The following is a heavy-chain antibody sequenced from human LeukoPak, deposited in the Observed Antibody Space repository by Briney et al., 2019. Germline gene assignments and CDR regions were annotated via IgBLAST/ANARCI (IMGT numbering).Heavy chain of an antibody. J-gene: IGHJ4*02. CDR2: INPNSGGT. Sequence: GSVNVSCKASGYTFTGYYMHWVRQAPGQGLEWMGWINPNSGGTNYAQKFQGRVTMTRDTSISTAYMELSRLRSDDTAVYYCARTTVVTGPYYFDYWGQGTLVTVSS. CDR1: GYTFTGYY. D-gene: IGHD4-23*01. CDR3: ARTTVVTGPYYFDY. V-gene: IGHV1-2*02.